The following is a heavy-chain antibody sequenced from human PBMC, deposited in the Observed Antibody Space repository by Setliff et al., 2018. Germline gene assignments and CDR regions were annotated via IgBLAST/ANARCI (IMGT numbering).Heavy chain of an antibody. CDR2: ISGSSHII. J-gene: IGHJ4*02. Sequence: GGSLRLSCAASGFTFSGYSMNWVRQAPGKGLEWVSYISGSSHIISYADAVKGRFTISRDNAKNSVYLQMNSLRAEDTAIYFCARDSPIRLGVIPSWGPGTLVTVSS. V-gene: IGHV3-48*04. CDR1: GFTFSGYS. D-gene: IGHD2-21*01. CDR3: ARDSPIRLGVIPS.